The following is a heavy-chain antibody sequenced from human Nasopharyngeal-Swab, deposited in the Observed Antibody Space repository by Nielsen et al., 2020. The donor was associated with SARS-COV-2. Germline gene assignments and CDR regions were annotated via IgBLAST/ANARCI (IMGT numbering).Heavy chain of an antibody. D-gene: IGHD3-10*01. CDR3: ARETAMVRGYYFDY. CDR1: GGSISSGGYY. CDR2: IYYSGST. V-gene: IGHV4-31*03. Sequence: SETLSLTCTVSGGSISSGGYYWSWIRQHPGKGLEWIGYIYYSGSTYYNPSLKSRVTISVDTSKNQFSLKLSSVTAADTAVYYCARETAMVRGYYFDYWGQGTLVTVSS. J-gene: IGHJ4*02.